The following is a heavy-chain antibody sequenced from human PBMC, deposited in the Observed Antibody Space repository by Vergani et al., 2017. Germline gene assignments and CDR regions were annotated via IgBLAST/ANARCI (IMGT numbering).Heavy chain of an antibody. CDR2: INPNSGGT. J-gene: IGHJ4*02. CDR1: GYTFTGYY. Sequence: QVQLVQSGAEVKKPGASVKVSCKASGYTFTGYYMHWVRQAPGQGLEWMGWINPNSGGTNYAQKFQGRVTMTRDTSISTAYMELSRLRSDDTAVYYCARDFHSIAARSSVSTDYWGQGTLVTVSS. CDR3: ARDFHSIAARSSVSTDY. D-gene: IGHD6-6*01. V-gene: IGHV1-2*02.